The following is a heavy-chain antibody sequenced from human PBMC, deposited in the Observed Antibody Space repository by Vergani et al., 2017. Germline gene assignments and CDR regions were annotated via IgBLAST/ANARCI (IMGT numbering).Heavy chain of an antibody. Sequence: EVQLVESGGGLVQPGGSLKLSCAASGFTFSGSAMHWVRQASGKGLEWVGRIRSKANSDATAYAASVKGRFTISSDDSKNTAYLQMNSLKTEDTAVYYCTRPYYGDYRRPPDYWGQGTLVTVSS. V-gene: IGHV3-73*01. CDR1: GFTFSGSA. CDR2: IRSKANSDAT. D-gene: IGHD4-17*01. J-gene: IGHJ4*02. CDR3: TRPYYGDYRRPPDY.